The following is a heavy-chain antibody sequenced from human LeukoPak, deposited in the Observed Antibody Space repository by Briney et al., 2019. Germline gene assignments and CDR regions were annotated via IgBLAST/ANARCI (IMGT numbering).Heavy chain of an antibody. D-gene: IGHD6-13*01. J-gene: IGHJ4*02. V-gene: IGHV1-69*04. CDR2: IIPILGIA. CDR1: GGTFSSYA. Sequence: GASVKVSCEASGGTFSSYAISWVRQAPGQGLEWMGRIIPILGIANYAQKFQGRVTITADKSTSTAYMELSSLRSEDTAVYYCAREDSSSWYGNYWGQGTLVTVSS. CDR3: AREDSSSWYGNY.